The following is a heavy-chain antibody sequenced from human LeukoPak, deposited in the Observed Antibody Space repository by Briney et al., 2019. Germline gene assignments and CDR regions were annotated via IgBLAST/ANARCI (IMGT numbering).Heavy chain of an antibody. Sequence: PGRSLRLSCAASGFTFSSYAMHWVRQAPGKGLEWVAVISYDGSNKYYADSVKGRFTISRDNSKNTLYLQMNSLRAEDTAVYYCAKEGQSDQVGFYDILTGSPLGSPERGSGPLDYWGQGTLVTVSS. J-gene: IGHJ4*02. V-gene: IGHV3-30-3*01. CDR2: ISYDGSNK. CDR3: AKEGQSDQVGFYDILTGSPLGSPERGSGPLDY. CDR1: GFTFSSYA. D-gene: IGHD3-9*01.